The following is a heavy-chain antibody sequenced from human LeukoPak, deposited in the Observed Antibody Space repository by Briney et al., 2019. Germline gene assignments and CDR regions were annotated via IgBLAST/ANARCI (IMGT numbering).Heavy chain of an antibody. D-gene: IGHD1-26*01. J-gene: IGHJ6*02. CDR2: IYYSGST. Sequence: SETLSLTCTVSGGSISRYYWSWIRQPPGKGLEWIGYIYYSGSTNYNPSLKSRVTISVDTSKNQFSLKLSSVTAADTAVYYCARLMTGRIPELRWGSYYYGMDVWGQGTTVTVSS. V-gene: IGHV4-59*08. CDR3: ARLMTGRIPELRWGSYYYGMDV. CDR1: GGSISRYY.